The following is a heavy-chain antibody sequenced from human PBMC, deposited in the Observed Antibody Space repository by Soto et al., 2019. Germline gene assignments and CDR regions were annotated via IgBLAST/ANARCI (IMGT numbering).Heavy chain of an antibody. CDR3: AKDLAGYSSSWYNFDY. Sequence: ESVGGVVQPGRSLRLSCAASGFTFSSYGMHWVRQAPGKGLEWVAVISYDGSNKYYADSVKGRFTISRDNSKNTLYLQMNSLRAEDTAVYYCAKDLAGYSSSWYNFDYWGQGTLVTVSS. J-gene: IGHJ4*02. V-gene: IGHV3-30*18. CDR2: ISYDGSNK. D-gene: IGHD6-13*01. CDR1: GFTFSSYG.